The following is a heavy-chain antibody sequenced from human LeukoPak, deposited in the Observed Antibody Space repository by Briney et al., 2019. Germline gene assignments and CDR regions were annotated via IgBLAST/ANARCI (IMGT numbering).Heavy chain of an antibody. J-gene: IGHJ4*02. V-gene: IGHV3-23*01. CDR3: ARRLNWGFSDS. D-gene: IGHD7-27*01. CDR2: VSPSGGQT. CDR1: GFTFSTCA. Sequence: QTGGSLRLSCAASGFTFSTCAIQWVRQAPGRGLEWVSSVSPSGGQTFYAASVKGRFTISRDESQNTVYLQLSSLSAEDTAVYYCARRLNWGFSDSWGQGTLVTVSS.